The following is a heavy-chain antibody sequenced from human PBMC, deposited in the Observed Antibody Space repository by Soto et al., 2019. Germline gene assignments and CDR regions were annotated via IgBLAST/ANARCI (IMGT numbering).Heavy chain of an antibody. V-gene: IGHV3-7*05. Sequence: EVQLVESGGGLVQPGGSLRLSCVASGFTFRSYWMSWVRQAPGKGLEWVANINEDESEKNYVVSVKGRFTISRDNAKNSLYLQMNSLRAEDTAMYFCARGDFYSGDLWGQGTLVTVSP. D-gene: IGHD4-4*01. CDR2: INEDESEK. J-gene: IGHJ5*02. CDR3: ARGDFYSGDL. CDR1: GFTFRSYW.